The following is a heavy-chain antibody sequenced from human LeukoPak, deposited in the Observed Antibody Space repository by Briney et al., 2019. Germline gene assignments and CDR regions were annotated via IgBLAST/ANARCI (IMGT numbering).Heavy chain of an antibody. CDR1: GFSFSVYW. CDR2: ISSSGSTI. Sequence: GGSLRLSCAASGFSFSVYWMHWVRQAPGKGLEWVSYISSSGSTIYYADSVKGRFTISRDNAKNSLYLQMNSLRAEDTAVYYCARVSGNYFDYWGQGTLVTVSS. V-gene: IGHV3-48*04. CDR3: ARVSGNYFDY. J-gene: IGHJ4*02. D-gene: IGHD1-14*01.